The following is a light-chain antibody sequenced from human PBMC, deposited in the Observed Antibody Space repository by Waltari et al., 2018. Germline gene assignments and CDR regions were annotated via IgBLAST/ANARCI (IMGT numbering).Light chain of an antibody. J-gene: IGKJ1*01. CDR2: AAS. CDR1: QGVNVY. Sequence: IQLTQSPSSLSASVGDRVTITCRPSQGVNVYLAWYQQKPGKAPKLLIYAASTLQSGVSSRFSGSGSGTDFTLTINSLQPEDIATYYCQQFNASPRTFGQGTNVEIK. V-gene: IGKV1-9*01. CDR3: QQFNASPRT.